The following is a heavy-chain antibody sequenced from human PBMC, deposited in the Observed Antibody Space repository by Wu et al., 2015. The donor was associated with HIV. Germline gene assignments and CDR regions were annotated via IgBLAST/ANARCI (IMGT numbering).Heavy chain of an antibody. V-gene: IGHV1-2*02. J-gene: IGHJ4*02. CDR2: INPNSGGT. Sequence: QVQLVQSGAEGKKPGASVKVSCKASGYTLTGYFIHWVRQAPGQGLEWMGWINPNSGGTNYAQKFQGRVTMTRDTSISTAYMELSRLRSDDTAVYYCATPTSSSSTFDYWGQGTLVTVSS. D-gene: IGHD6-6*01. CDR3: ATPTSSSSTFDY. CDR1: GYTLTGYF.